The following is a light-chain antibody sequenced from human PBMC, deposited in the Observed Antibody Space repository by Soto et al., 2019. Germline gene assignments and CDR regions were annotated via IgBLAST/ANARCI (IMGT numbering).Light chain of an antibody. Sequence: QSVLTQPPSASGSPGQSVTISCTGSSSDIGRFDYVSWYQHLPGTAPKLVVYDNDRRPSGIPGRFSGSKSGTSATLVITGLQTGDEADYYCGTWDDRLDGNYVFGTGTKVTVL. CDR1: SSDIGRFDY. CDR2: DND. J-gene: IGLJ1*01. V-gene: IGLV1-51*01. CDR3: GTWDDRLDGNYV.